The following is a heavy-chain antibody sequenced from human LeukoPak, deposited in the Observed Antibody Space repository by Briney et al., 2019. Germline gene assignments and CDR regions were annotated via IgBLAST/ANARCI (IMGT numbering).Heavy chain of an antibody. D-gene: IGHD3-9*01. CDR1: GDSVSSNSAA. V-gene: IGHV6-1*01. J-gene: IGHJ4*02. CDR3: ARTKRYFDWQPFDY. Sequence: SQTPSLTCAISGDSVSSNSAAWNWIRQSPSRGLEWLGRTYYRSKWHNDYAVSVKSRITINPDTSKNQFSLQLNSVTPEDTAVYYCARTKRYFDWQPFDYWGQGTLVTVSS. CDR2: TYYRSKWHN.